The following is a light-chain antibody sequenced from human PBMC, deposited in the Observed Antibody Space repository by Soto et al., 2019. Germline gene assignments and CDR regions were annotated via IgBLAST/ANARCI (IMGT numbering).Light chain of an antibody. CDR3: LQHNQWLKWT. CDR2: AAS. CDR1: QGISNY. V-gene: IGKV1-17*03. J-gene: IGKJ1*01. Sequence: DIQMTQSPSAMSASVGDRVTITCRASQGISNYLAWFQQKGGKVPKRLIYAASNLQSGVPSRFSGSGFGTEFTLTISSLQPEDFAIYYCLQHNQWLKWTFGQGTQLDIK.